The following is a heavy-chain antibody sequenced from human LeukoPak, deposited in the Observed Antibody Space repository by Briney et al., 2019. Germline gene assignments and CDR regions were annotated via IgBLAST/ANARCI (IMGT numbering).Heavy chain of an antibody. V-gene: IGHV4-38-2*02. D-gene: IGHD3-10*01. CDR3: ARHIGSGSGSYPFDY. CDR1: GYSISSGYY. CDR2: IYHSGST. J-gene: IGHJ4*02. Sequence: SETLSLTCTVSGYSISSGYYWGWIRPPPGKGLEWIGSIYHSGSTYYNPSLKSRVTISVDTSKNQFSLKLSSVTAADTAVYYCARHIGSGSGSYPFDYWGQGTLVTVSS.